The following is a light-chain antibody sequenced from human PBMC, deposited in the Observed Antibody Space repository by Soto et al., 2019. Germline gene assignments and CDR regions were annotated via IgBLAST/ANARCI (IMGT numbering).Light chain of an antibody. J-gene: IGKJ1*01. Sequence: DIQMTQSPSSLSAPVGDRVTITCRASQSIVTYLKWYLQKPGKAPKLLIYAASNLQSGVPSRFSGSGSGTDFTLTISSLQPEDFATYFGQQSYSTPPWTFGQGTKVEIK. CDR2: AAS. CDR1: QSIVTY. CDR3: QQSYSTPPWT. V-gene: IGKV1-39*01.